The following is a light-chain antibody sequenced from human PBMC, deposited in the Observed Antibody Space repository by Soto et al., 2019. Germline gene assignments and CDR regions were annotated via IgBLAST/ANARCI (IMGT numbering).Light chain of an antibody. J-gene: IGLJ1*01. V-gene: IGLV2-14*01. Sequence: QSVLTQPASVSGSPGQSITISCTGTSSDVGGYTYVSWYQQHPGKAPKFMIYDVSIRPSGVSNRFSGSKSGNTASLTISGLQAEDEADYYCCSYTSSSRYVFGTGTKVTVL. CDR1: SSDVGGYTY. CDR2: DVS. CDR3: CSYTSSSRYV.